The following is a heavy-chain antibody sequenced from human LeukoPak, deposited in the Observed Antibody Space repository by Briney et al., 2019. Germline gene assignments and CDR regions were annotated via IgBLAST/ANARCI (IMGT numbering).Heavy chain of an antibody. J-gene: IGHJ4*02. CDR2: IISSSRTI. V-gene: IGHV3-48*02. D-gene: IGHD5-24*01. Sequence: PGVSLRLSCAGSGFTLSSYSTNWVRQAPARGLEWVSYIISSSRTIYYADSVKGPFTTFRDNAKNSLFLQMNSLRDEDTAVYYCARDWPRDGHHEIFEYWGQGTLVTVSS. CDR3: ARDWPRDGHHEIFEY. CDR1: GFTLSSYS.